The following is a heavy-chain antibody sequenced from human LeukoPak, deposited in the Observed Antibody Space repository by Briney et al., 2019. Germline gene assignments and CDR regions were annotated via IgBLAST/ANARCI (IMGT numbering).Heavy chain of an antibody. Sequence: GGSLRLSCAASGFTFSSYAMSWVRQAPGKGLQWVSAFSGSGGSTYYADSVKGRFTMSRDNSKNTLDLQMNSLRDDDTAVYYCASGFNFGRFENWGQGTLVTVSS. CDR3: ASGFNFGRFEN. D-gene: IGHD5-18*01. J-gene: IGHJ4*02. CDR2: FSGSGGST. CDR1: GFTFSSYA. V-gene: IGHV3-23*01.